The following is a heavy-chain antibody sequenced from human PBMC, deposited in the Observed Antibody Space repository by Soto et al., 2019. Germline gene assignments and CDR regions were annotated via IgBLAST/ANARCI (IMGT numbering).Heavy chain of an antibody. CDR2: ISHDGRIK. CDR1: EFTFNRRA. Sequence: QVQLVESGGGVVQPGRSLRLSCAASEFTFNRRAMHWVRQAPGKGLEWVAVISHDGRIKYYADSVKGRFTISRDNSMNTLDLQMNSLRAEDTAIYFCARVSGHVYATLHGPFDYWGQGTLVTVSS. CDR3: ARVSGHVYATLHGPFDY. D-gene: IGHD2-8*01. J-gene: IGHJ4*02. V-gene: IGHV3-30*04.